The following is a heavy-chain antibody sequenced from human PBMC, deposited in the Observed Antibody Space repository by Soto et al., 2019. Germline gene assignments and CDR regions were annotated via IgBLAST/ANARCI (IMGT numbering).Heavy chain of an antibody. CDR2: ISGGSDYT. V-gene: IGHV3-23*01. CDR3: AKDLRAGSGYDFDY. Sequence: EVQLLESGGGLVQPGGSLRLSCAASGFTFSSYAMTWVRQSSGKGLEWVSVISGGSDYTYYADSVKGRSTISRDNSKNTVYLQMNSLRAEDTAVYYCAKDLRAGSGYDFDYRDQGTLVTVSS. J-gene: IGHJ4*02. D-gene: IGHD5-12*01. CDR1: GFTFSSYA.